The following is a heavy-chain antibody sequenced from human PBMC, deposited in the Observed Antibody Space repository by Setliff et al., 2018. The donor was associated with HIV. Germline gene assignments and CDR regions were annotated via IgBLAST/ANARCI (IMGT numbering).Heavy chain of an antibody. CDR3: ARGHDNKYYYFYYMDV. J-gene: IGHJ6*03. D-gene: IGHD3-9*01. V-gene: IGHV4-59*11. CDR1: GDSINTHY. Sequence: PSETLSLTCTVSGDSINTHYWSWIRQPPGKGLEWIGCISHSGNTNFNPSLNSRVTISLDTSKNQFSLRLTSLTAADTAIYYCARGHDNKYYYFYYMDVWGKGTTVTVPS. CDR2: ISHSGNT.